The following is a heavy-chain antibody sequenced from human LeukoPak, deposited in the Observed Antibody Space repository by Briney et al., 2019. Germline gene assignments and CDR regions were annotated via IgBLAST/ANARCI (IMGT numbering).Heavy chain of an antibody. D-gene: IGHD3-22*01. CDR2: INHSGST. CDR1: GGSFSGYY. CDR3: ARGQVDYYDSSGYSYYFDY. V-gene: IGHV4-34*01. J-gene: IGHJ4*02. Sequence: PSETLSLTCAVYGGSFSGYYWSWIRQPPGKGLEWIGEINHSGSTNYNPSLKSRVTISVDTSKNQFSLKLSSVTAADTAVYYCARGQVDYYDSSGYSYYFDYWGQGTLVTVSS.